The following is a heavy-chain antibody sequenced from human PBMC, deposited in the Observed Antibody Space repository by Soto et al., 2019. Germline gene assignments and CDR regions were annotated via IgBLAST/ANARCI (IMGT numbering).Heavy chain of an antibody. CDR1: GGSFSGYY. Sequence: SETLSLTCAVYGGSFSGYYWSWIRQPPGKGLEWIGEINHSGSTNYNPSLKSRVTISVDTSKNQFSLKLSSVTAADTAVYYCARIGYYYGSGSYYQPSPPYYFDYWGQGTLVTV. V-gene: IGHV4-34*01. J-gene: IGHJ4*02. D-gene: IGHD3-10*01. CDR2: INHSGST. CDR3: ARIGYYYGSGSYYQPSPPYYFDY.